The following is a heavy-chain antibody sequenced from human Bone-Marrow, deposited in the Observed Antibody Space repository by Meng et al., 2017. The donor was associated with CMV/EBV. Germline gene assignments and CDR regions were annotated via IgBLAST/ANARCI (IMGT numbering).Heavy chain of an antibody. CDR3: AKDLYSSSDY. D-gene: IGHD6-6*01. CDR1: GFTFTSYL. Sequence: GESLKISCVASGFTFTSYLMSWVRQAPGKGLEWVANIKQDGSEAYYEDSVKGRFTISRDNTKNSLYLQMNSLRVEDTAVYYCAKDLYSSSDYWGQGTLVTFSS. V-gene: IGHV3-7*01. J-gene: IGHJ4*02. CDR2: IKQDGSEA.